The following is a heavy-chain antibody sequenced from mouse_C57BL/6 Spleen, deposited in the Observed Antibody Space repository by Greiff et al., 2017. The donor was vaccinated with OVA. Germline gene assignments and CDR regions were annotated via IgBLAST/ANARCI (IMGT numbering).Heavy chain of an antibody. V-gene: IGHV1-64*01. J-gene: IGHJ3*01. Sequence: VQLQQPGAELVKPGASVKLSCKASGYTFTSYWMHWVKQRPGQGLAWIGMIHPNSGSTNYNEKFKSKATLTVDKSSSTAYMQLSSLTSEDSAVYYCASPAQATFAYWGQGTLVTVSA. CDR2: IHPNSGST. CDR1: GYTFTSYW. D-gene: IGHD3-2*02. CDR3: ASPAQATFAY.